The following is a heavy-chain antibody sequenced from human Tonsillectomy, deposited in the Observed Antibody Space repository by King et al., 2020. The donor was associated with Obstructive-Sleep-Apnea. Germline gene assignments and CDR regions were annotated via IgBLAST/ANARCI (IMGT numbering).Heavy chain of an antibody. D-gene: IGHD2-15*01. CDR3: AKVRDIVVVVAATNLDY. J-gene: IGHJ4*02. V-gene: IGHV3-30*02. CDR1: GFTFSTYG. Sequence: VQLVESGGGVVQPGGSLRLSCAASGFTFSTYGMHWVRQAPGKGLEWVAFIRFDGSNQYYADSVKGRFTISRDNSRNTLYLQMNSLRTEDTAVYYCAKVRDIVVVVAATNLDYWGQGTLVTVSS. CDR2: IRFDGSNQ.